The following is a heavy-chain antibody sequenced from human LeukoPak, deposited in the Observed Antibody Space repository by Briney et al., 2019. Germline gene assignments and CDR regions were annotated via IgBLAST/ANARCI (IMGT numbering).Heavy chain of an antibody. CDR3: ARDRSSGWYVVDY. CDR1: GASISSYY. D-gene: IGHD6-19*01. J-gene: IGHJ4*02. CDR2: IYYSGST. Sequence: PSETLSLTCTVSGASISSYYWSWIRQPPGKGLEWIGYIYYSGSTNYNPSLKSRVTFSVDTSKNQFSLKLISVTAADTAVYYCARDRSSGWYVVDYWGRGTLVTVSS. V-gene: IGHV4-59*01.